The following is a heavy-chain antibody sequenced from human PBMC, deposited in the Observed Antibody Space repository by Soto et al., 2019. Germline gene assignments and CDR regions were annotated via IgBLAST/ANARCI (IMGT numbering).Heavy chain of an antibody. D-gene: IGHD3-3*01. CDR3: ARGSRITFFGVVIKPIDY. V-gene: IGHV4-34*01. CDR2: INHSGST. J-gene: IGHJ4*02. Sequence: QVQLQQWGAGLLKPSETLSLTCAVYGGSFSGYYWSWIRQPPGKGLEWIGEINHSGSTNYNPSLMSRVTISVDTSKNQFSLKLSSVTAADTALYYCARGSRITFFGVVIKPIDYWGQGTLVTVSS. CDR1: GGSFSGYY.